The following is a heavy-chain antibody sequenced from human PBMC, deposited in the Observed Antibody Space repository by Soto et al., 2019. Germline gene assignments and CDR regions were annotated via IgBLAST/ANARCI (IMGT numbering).Heavy chain of an antibody. CDR1: GGSISSYY. CDR3: TRGGSVRPLDY. CDR2: IYYSGST. J-gene: IGHJ4*02. Sequence: SETLSLTCTVSGGSISSYYWSWIRQPPGKGLEWIGYIYYSGSTKYNPSLKSRVTISVDTSKNQFSLKLSSMTAADTAVYYCTRGGSVRPLDYWGQGPLVTVSS. V-gene: IGHV4-59*01. D-gene: IGHD3-10*01.